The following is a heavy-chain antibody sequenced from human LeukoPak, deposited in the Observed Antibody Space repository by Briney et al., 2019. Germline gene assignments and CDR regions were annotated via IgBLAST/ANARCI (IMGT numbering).Heavy chain of an antibody. V-gene: IGHV3-23*01. J-gene: IGHJ6*02. Sequence: GGSLRLSCAASGFTFSSYAMSWVRQAPGKGLEWVSAISGSGTGTYYADSVKGRFTISRDNSKNTLYLQMNSLRAEDTAVYYCAKDRLLYGEEDYYYGMDVWGQGTTVTVSS. CDR3: AKDRLLYGEEDYYYGMDV. CDR1: GFTFSSYA. D-gene: IGHD4-17*01. CDR2: ISGSGTGT.